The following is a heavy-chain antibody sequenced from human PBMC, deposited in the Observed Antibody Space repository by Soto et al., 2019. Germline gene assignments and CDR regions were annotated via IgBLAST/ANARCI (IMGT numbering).Heavy chain of an antibody. Sequence: EVQLLESGGGLVQPGGSLRLSCAASGFTFSSYAMSWVRQAPGKGLEWVSAISASGAGTYYADSMKGRFTISRDNSKNTLYLQMNSLRAEDTAVYYCAKGVEVARCPDYWGQGTLVTVSS. J-gene: IGHJ4*02. CDR2: ISASGAGT. V-gene: IGHV3-23*01. CDR1: GFTFSSYA. D-gene: IGHD6-19*01. CDR3: AKGVEVARCPDY.